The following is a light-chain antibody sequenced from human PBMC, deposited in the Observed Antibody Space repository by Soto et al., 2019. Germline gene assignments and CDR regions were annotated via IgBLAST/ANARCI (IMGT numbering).Light chain of an antibody. CDR3: KQYGSSPWT. CDR2: GAS. Sequence: EIVLTQSPGTLSLSPGERATLSCRASQSVSSSYLAWYQQKPGQAPRPLIYGASSRAIGIPDRFSGSGSGTDFTLTIFRLEPEDFAVYYCKQYGSSPWTFGQGTKVDIK. CDR1: QSVSSSY. J-gene: IGKJ1*01. V-gene: IGKV3-20*01.